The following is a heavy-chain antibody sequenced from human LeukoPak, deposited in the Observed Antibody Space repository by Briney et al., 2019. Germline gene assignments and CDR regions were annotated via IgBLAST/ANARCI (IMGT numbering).Heavy chain of an antibody. D-gene: IGHD3-10*01. Sequence: ASVTVSCKASGYTFTSYYMHWVRQAPGQGLEWMGIINPSGGSTSYAQKFQGRVTMTRDMSTSTVYMELSSLRSEDTAVYYCARDWGRPMVRGVSPVYYFDYWGQGTLVTVSS. J-gene: IGHJ4*02. CDR2: INPSGGST. V-gene: IGHV1-46*01. CDR1: GYTFTSYY. CDR3: ARDWGRPMVRGVSPVYYFDY.